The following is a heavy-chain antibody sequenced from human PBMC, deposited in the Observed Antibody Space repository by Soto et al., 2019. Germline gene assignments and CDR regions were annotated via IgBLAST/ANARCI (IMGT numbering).Heavy chain of an antibody. CDR1: GGSVSRSNW. Sequence: SETLSLTCIVSGGSVSRSNWWSWVRQPPGKGLEWIGEIYHSGSTTYNPSLKSRATISVDKSENQFSLRLKSVTAADTAVYYCASVGSDYDNSGYYLPWGPGTLVTVSS. CDR3: ASVGSDYDNSGYYLP. D-gene: IGHD3-22*01. CDR2: IYHSGST. V-gene: IGHV4-4*02. J-gene: IGHJ5*02.